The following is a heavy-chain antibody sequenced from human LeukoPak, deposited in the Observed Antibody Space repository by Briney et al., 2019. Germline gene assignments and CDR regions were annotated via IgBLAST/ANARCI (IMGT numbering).Heavy chain of an antibody. Sequence: GGSLRLSCAASGFTFSSYAMSWVRLAPGKGLEWVSTISGSGDTTYYADSVRGRFTISRDNSKNTLYLQVNSLRAEDTAVYYCARDQALYFNGDYWGQGTLVTVSS. CDR3: ARDQALYFNGDY. D-gene: IGHD2/OR15-2a*01. CDR1: GFTFSSYA. V-gene: IGHV3-23*01. CDR2: ISGSGDTT. J-gene: IGHJ4*02.